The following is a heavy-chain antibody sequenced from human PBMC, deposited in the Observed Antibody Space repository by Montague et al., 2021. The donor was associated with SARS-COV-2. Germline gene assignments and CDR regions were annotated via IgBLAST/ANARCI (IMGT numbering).Heavy chain of an antibody. CDR1: GYSISTGYY. CDR3: ASHCGGGRCYFGMDV. CDR2: IYHGNIR. Sequence: SETLSLTCSVSGYSISTGYYWGWIRQPPGKGLEWIGSIYHGNIRHSAXXXYNPSLQSRVTIPVDSSKNQISLELSSVTGADTAVYYCASHCGGGRCYFGMDVWAQGPRSPSP. V-gene: IGHV4-38-2*02. D-gene: IGHD2-15*01. J-gene: IGHJ6*02.